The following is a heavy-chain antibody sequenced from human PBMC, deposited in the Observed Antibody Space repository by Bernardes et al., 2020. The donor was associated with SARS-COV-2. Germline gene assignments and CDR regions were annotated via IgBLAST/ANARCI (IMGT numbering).Heavy chain of an antibody. CDR2: INWNGGST. V-gene: IGHV3-20*01. CDR1: GFTFDDYG. Sequence: GGSLRLSCAASGFTFDDYGMSWVRQAPGKGLEWVSGINWNGGSTGYADSVKGRFTISRDNAKNSLYLQMNSLRAEDTALYHCARDLTSGSRDPYWFDPWGQGTLVTVSS. D-gene: IGHD1-26*01. J-gene: IGHJ5*02. CDR3: ARDLTSGSRDPYWFDP.